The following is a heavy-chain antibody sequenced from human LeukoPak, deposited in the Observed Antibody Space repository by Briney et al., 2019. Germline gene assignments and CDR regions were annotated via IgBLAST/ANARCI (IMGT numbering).Heavy chain of an antibody. CDR3: ARHTNGSGSYRNHNWFDP. CDR2: IYYSGST. D-gene: IGHD3-10*01. V-gene: IGHV4-59*08. Sequence: SETLSLTCTVSGGSISSYYWSWIRQPPGKGLEWIGYIYYSGSTNYNPSLKSRVTISVDTSKNQFSLKLSSVTAADTAVYYCARHTNGSGSYRNHNWFDPWGQGTLVTVSS. J-gene: IGHJ5*02. CDR1: GGSISSYY.